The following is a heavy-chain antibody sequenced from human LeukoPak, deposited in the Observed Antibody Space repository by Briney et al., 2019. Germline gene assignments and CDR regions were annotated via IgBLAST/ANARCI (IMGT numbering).Heavy chain of an antibody. CDR2: IYYSGST. Sequence: SETLSLTCTVSGGSISRSDYYWAWIRQPPGKGLEWIGSIYYSGSTYYYPSLKSRVTISVDTSKNQFSLKLGSVTAADTAVYYCARHVSTSSCGADCYSGGLDVWGQGTTVTVSS. CDR3: ARHVSTSSCGADCYSGGLDV. CDR1: GGSISRSDYY. J-gene: IGHJ6*02. V-gene: IGHV4-39*01. D-gene: IGHD2-21*02.